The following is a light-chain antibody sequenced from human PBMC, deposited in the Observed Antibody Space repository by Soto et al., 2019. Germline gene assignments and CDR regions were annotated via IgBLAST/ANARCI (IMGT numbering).Light chain of an antibody. CDR3: SSYAGSGTNVV. Sequence: QSVLTQPASVSGSPGQSIAISCTGTSSDVGSYNLVSWYQQHPGKAPKVMIYEDNKRPLGVSNRFSGSTSGNTASLTISGLQPEDEADYYCSSYAGSGTNVVFGGGTKLTVL. J-gene: IGLJ2*01. CDR1: SSDVGSYNL. CDR2: EDN. V-gene: IGLV2-23*01.